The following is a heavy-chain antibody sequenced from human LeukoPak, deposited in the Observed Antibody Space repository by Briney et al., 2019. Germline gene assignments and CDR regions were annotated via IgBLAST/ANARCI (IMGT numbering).Heavy chain of an antibody. CDR3: AELGITMIGGV. D-gene: IGHD3-10*02. J-gene: IGHJ6*04. Sequence: PGGSLRLSCAASGFIFKNYAMAWVRQPPGKGLEWVSVSSGSGTHTYYAASVKGRFTISRDNSNNTLYLQMNSLRAEDTAVYYCAELGITMIGGVWGKGTTVTISS. CDR2: SSGSGTHT. V-gene: IGHV3-23*01. CDR1: GFIFKNYA.